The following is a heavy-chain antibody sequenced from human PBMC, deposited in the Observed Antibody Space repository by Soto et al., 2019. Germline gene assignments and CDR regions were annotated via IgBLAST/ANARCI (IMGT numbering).Heavy chain of an antibody. V-gene: IGHV1-69*13. CDR2: IIPVVGKA. J-gene: IGHJ4*02. D-gene: IGHD3-10*01. CDR1: GSTFSSYA. CDR3: ARASTYFYNQ. Sequence: SVKVSCKAPGSTFSSYAIDWVRQAPGQGLEWMGGIIPVVGKANYAQKFQNRVTISADESTSTAYMEVSSLRSEDTAVYFCARASTYFYNQWGQGTLVTVSS.